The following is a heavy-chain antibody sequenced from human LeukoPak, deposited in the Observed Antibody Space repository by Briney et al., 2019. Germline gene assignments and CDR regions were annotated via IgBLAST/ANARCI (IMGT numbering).Heavy chain of an antibody. Sequence: PGGSLRLSCAASGFTFDDYAMHWVRQAPGKGLEWVSLVSGDGASTYYADSVKGRFTTSRDNSRNSLYLQMSSLRAEDTALYYCAKDGSGYYWGQGTLVTVSS. CDR1: GFTFDDYA. V-gene: IGHV3-43*02. J-gene: IGHJ4*02. CDR2: VSGDGAST. D-gene: IGHD3-22*01. CDR3: AKDGSGYY.